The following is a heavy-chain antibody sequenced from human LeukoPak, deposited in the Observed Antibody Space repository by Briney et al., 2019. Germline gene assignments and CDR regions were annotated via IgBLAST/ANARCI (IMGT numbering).Heavy chain of an antibody. CDR1: GYTFTSYY. D-gene: IGHD3-3*01. Sequence: ASVKVSCKASGYTFTSYYMHWVRQAPGQGLEWMGIINPSGGSTSYAQKFQGRVTMTEDTSTDTAYMELSSLRSEDTAVYYCVVRAVIIHDYWGQGTLVTVSS. CDR2: INPSGGST. J-gene: IGHJ4*02. V-gene: IGHV1-46*01. CDR3: VVRAVIIHDY.